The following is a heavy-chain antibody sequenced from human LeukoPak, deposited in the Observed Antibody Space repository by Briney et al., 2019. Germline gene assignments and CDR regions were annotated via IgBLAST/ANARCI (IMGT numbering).Heavy chain of an antibody. D-gene: IGHD3-10*01. V-gene: IGHV5-51*01. Sequence: GESLKISCKASGYTFTHQWSGWVPPKSGTVLEWMGIIYPRDYDTRYSPSFQGHVTISADTSINTAYLEWSRLEASDTAIYYCARHSDVIGAIWGKGTLVTVSS. CDR3: ARHSDVIGAI. J-gene: IGHJ4*02. CDR2: IYPRDYDT. CDR1: GYTFTHQW.